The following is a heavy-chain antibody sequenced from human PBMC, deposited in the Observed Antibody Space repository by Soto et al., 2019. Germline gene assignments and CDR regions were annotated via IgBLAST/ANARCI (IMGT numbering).Heavy chain of an antibody. CDR1: GFTFSSYW. Sequence: EVQLVEPGGGLVQPGGSLRLSCAASGFTFSSYWMHWVRQAPGEGLVWVSRINIDGSSTSYADSVTGRFTNSRDNAKNTLYLKTNSLRAEDTAINYCARFRVPIWGQGTMVTVST. CDR2: INIDGSST. V-gene: IGHV3-74*01. CDR3: ARFRVPI. J-gene: IGHJ3*02. D-gene: IGHD3-3*01.